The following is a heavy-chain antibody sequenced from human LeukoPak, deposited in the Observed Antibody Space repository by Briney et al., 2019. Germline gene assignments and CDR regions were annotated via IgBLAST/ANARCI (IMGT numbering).Heavy chain of an antibody. CDR3: ARQQRDALFGVVMGFGFDY. J-gene: IGHJ4*02. V-gene: IGHV4-59*01. Sequence: SETLPLTCTVSGASISSYYWSWIRLPPGKGLQWIGHIYYTGSTNYHPSLKSRVTMSVHTSKNQFSLNLNSVTAADPAVCYCARQQRDALFGVVMGFGFDYWGQGILVTVSS. CDR1: GASISSYY. D-gene: IGHD3-3*01. CDR2: IYYTGST.